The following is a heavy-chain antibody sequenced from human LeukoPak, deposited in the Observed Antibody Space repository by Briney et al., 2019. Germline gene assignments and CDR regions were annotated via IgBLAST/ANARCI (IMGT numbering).Heavy chain of an antibody. CDR1: GYTFTSYA. D-gene: IGHD2-2*01. CDR2: INAGNGNT. V-gene: IGHV1-3*01. Sequence: ASVKVSCKASGYTFTSYAMHWVRQAPGQRLEWMGWINAGNGNTKYSQKFQGRVTITRDTSASTAYMELSSLRSEDTAVYYCARGDCSSTSCYPIDYWGQGTLVTVSS. J-gene: IGHJ4*02. CDR3: ARGDCSSTSCYPIDY.